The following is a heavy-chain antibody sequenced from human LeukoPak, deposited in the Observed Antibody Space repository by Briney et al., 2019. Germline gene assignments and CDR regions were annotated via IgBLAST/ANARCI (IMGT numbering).Heavy chain of an antibody. CDR2: INSDSGGT. CDR1: GYTFTGYY. J-gene: IGHJ4*02. D-gene: IGHD4-17*01. V-gene: IGHV1-2*02. Sequence: ASVKVSCKASGYTFTGYYIDWVRQAPGRGLEWMGWINSDSGGTNYAQKFQGRVTMTRDTSTSTAYMELSSLRSDDTAFYYCARDTITVTTPYFGYWGQGTLVTVPS. CDR3: ARDTITVTTPYFGY.